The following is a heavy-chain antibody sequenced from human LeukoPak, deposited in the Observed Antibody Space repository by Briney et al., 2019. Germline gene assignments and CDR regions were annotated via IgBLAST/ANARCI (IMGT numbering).Heavy chain of an antibody. J-gene: IGHJ4*01. CDR3: ARDGTAPGLYFDL. V-gene: IGHV3-7*01. CDR2: IRQDGGEK. D-gene: IGHD6-13*01. Sequence: PGGSLRLSCAVSGFTFTDYWMNWVRQAPGKGLEWVASIRQDGGEKSHVDSVKGRFTISRDNTKNPLYLQMSSLRAEDTALYYCARDGTAPGLYFDLWGQGTLVTVSS. CDR1: GFTFTDYW.